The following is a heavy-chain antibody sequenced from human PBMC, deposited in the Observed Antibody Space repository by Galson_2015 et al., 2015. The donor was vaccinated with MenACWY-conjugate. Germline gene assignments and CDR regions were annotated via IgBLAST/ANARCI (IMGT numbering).Heavy chain of an antibody. Sequence: PALVKPTQTLTLTCTFSGLSLSSHAELVGWVRQPPGKAPEWLAFVYWNDDKRYSPSLRSRLTITKDTSRNQVVLTMTNMDPADTSIFYCAYRTHVTSVDFWGQGTRVTVSS. D-gene: IGHD2-21*02. CDR2: VYWNDDK. V-gene: IGHV2-5*01. CDR1: GLSLSSHAEL. CDR3: AYRTHVTSVDF. J-gene: IGHJ4*02.